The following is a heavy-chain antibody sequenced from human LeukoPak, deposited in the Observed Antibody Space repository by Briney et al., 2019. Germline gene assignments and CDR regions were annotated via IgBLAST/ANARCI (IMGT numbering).Heavy chain of an antibody. CDR2: ISSSSSYI. CDR1: GFPFSSCS. V-gene: IGHV3-21*01. CDR3: ARADYCSSTSCPFDY. Sequence: GSLRLFRAAFGFPFSSCSMNWVRQAPGKGLEWVSSISSSSSYIYYADSVKGRFTISRDNAKNSLYLQMNSLRAEDTAVYYCARADYCSSTSCPFDYWGQGTLVTVSS. D-gene: IGHD2-2*01. J-gene: IGHJ4*02.